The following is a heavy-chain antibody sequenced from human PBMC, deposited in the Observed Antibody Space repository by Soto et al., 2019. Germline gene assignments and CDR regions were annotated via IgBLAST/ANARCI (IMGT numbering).Heavy chain of an antibody. Sequence: GGSLRLSCAASGFTFDDYAMHWVRQFPGKGPDWVSGITWNSGSIVYADSVKGRFTISRDNAKNSLYLQMNSLRAEDTALYYCAKGPGGRSHNWYYFDYWGQGTLVTVSS. CDR3: AKGPGGRSHNWYYFDY. V-gene: IGHV3-9*01. CDR1: GFTFDDYA. J-gene: IGHJ4*02. D-gene: IGHD1-20*01. CDR2: ITWNSGSI.